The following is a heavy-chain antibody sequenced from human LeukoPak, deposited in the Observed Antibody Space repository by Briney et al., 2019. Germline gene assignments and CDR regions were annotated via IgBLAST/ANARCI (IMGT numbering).Heavy chain of an antibody. J-gene: IGHJ4*02. D-gene: IGHD6-19*01. CDR1: VYTFSAYY. CDR2: INPDNGDT. V-gene: IGHV1-2*02. Sequence: ASVKVSCTPSVYTFSAYYIYWVPQAPGQGLEWMGYINPDNGDTQYAQKFQGRVTMTRDTSISTAFMELTRLKSDDTAVYYCAREAATSGWSCDFWGQGALVTVSS. CDR3: AREAATSGWSCDF.